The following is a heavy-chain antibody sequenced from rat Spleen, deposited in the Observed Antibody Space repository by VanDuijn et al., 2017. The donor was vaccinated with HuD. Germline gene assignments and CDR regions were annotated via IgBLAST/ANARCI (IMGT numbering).Heavy chain of an antibody. CDR1: GFTFSDYD. Sequence: EVQLVESGGGLVQPGRSLKLSCAASGFTFSDYDMAWVRQAPTKGLEWVASISYDGSSTYYRDSVKGRFTISRDNAKSTLYLQMDSLRSEDTATYYCARHLNSGYDVMDAWGQGASVTVSS. J-gene: IGHJ4*01. V-gene: IGHV5-7*01. CDR3: ARHLNSGYDVMDA. CDR2: ISYDGSST. D-gene: IGHD4-3*01.